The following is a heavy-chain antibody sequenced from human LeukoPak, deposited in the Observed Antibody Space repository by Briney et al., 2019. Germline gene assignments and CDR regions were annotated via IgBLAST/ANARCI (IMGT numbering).Heavy chain of an antibody. CDR1: GFTFSSYA. Sequence: GGSLRLSCAASGFTFSSYAMSWVRQAPGKGLEWVSGISSSGGNTYYADSVKGRFTISRDNSKNTLYLQMNSLRAEDTAVYYCAKHSYYYDGSGYSSYFDYWGQGTLVTVSS. D-gene: IGHD3-22*01. CDR2: ISSSGGNT. CDR3: AKHSYYYDGSGYSSYFDY. J-gene: IGHJ4*02. V-gene: IGHV3-23*01.